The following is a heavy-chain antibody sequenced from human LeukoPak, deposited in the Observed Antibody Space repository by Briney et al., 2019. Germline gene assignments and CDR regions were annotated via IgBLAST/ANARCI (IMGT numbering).Heavy chain of an antibody. Sequence: GGSLRLSCAASGFTFGTDAMNWVRQSPGKGLEWVSYISTGSSPIYYADSVKGRFTISRDNAKNSLYLQMNSLRAEDTAVYYCAKEVLWFGELFGYFDYWGQGTLVTVSS. J-gene: IGHJ4*02. CDR3: AKEVLWFGELFGYFDY. V-gene: IGHV3-48*01. CDR2: ISTGSSPI. D-gene: IGHD3-10*01. CDR1: GFTFGTDA.